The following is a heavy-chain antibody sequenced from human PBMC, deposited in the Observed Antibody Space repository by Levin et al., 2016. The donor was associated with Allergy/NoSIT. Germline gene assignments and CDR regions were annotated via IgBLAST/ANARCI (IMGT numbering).Heavy chain of an antibody. Sequence: WIRQPPGKGLEWVAVISYDGSNKYYADSVKGRFTISRDNSKNTLYLQMNSLRAEDTAVYYCAREPWGRPKWVCGGSCSLSHNYYYGMDVWGQGTTVTVSS. V-gene: IGHV3-30-3*01. D-gene: IGHD2-15*01. CDR3: AREPWGRPKWVCGGSCSLSHNYYYGMDV. CDR2: ISYDGSNK. J-gene: IGHJ6*02.